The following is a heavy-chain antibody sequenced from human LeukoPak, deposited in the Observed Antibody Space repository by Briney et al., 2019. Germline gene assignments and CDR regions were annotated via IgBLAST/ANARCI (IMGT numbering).Heavy chain of an antibody. CDR1: GFTFSRYW. Sequence: GGSLRLSCAASGFTFSRYWMHWVRQVPGKGLEWVSGINWNGGSTGYADSVKGRFTISRDNAKKSLYLQMNSLRAEDTALYYCARVVLSRGERDYWGQGTLVTVSS. J-gene: IGHJ4*02. V-gene: IGHV3-20*04. CDR2: INWNGGST. D-gene: IGHD5-24*01. CDR3: ARVVLSRGERDY.